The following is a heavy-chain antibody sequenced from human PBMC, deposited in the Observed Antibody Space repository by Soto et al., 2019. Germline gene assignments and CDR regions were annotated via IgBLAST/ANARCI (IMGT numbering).Heavy chain of an antibody. CDR2: ISSSSYI. CDR1: GFTFSSYS. D-gene: IGHD3-16*01. V-gene: IGHV3-21*01. J-gene: IGHJ6*02. Sequence: GGSLRLSCAASGFTFSSYSMNWVRQAPGKGLEWVSSISSSSYIYYADSVKGRFTISRDNAKNSLYLQMNSLRAEDTAVYYCAREVPGFGSTSYGMDVWGQGTTVTVSS. CDR3: AREVPGFGSTSYGMDV.